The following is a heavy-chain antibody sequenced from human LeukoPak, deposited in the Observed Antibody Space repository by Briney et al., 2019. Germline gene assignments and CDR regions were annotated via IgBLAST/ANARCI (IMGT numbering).Heavy chain of an antibody. D-gene: IGHD1-26*01. CDR1: GYTFTSYG. Sequence: SVKVSCKASGYTFTSYGISWVRQAPGQGLEWMGWISAYNGNTNYGQKLQGRVTMITDTSTSTAYMELRSLRSDDTAVYYCARFGPLGATHYYFDYWGQGTLVTVSS. CDR3: ARFGPLGATHYYFDY. V-gene: IGHV1-18*01. J-gene: IGHJ4*02. CDR2: ISAYNGNT.